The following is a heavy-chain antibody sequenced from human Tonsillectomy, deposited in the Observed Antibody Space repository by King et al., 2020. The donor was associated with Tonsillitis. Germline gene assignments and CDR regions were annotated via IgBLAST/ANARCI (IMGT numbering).Heavy chain of an antibody. CDR3: AREVAGLLDY. CDR1: GGTFSSYA. CDR2: IIPIFGPA. V-gene: IGHV1-69*01. J-gene: IGHJ4*02. D-gene: IGHD2-15*01. Sequence: VQLVESGADVKKPGSSVNVSCKASGGTFSSYAISWVRQAPGQGLEWMGGIIPIFGPAKYAQKFQGIVTITADESTSTAYMELRRLRSEDTAVYYCAREVAGLLDYWGQGTLVTVSS.